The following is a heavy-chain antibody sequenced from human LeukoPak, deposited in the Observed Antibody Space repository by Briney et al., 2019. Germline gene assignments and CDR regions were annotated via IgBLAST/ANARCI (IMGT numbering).Heavy chain of an antibody. J-gene: IGHJ6*02. CDR2: ISWNSGSI. CDR1: GFTFSSFY. CDR3: AVLHYYAMDV. V-gene: IGHV3-9*01. Sequence: GGSLRLSCAASGFTFSSFYMHWVRQAPGKGLEWVSGISWNSGSIGYADSVKGRFTISRDNAKNSLYLQMNSLRGEDAALYYCAVLHYYAMDVWGQGTTVTVSS. D-gene: IGHD2-8*01.